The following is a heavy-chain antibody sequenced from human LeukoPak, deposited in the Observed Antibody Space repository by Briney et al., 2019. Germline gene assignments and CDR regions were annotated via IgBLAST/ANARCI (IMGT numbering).Heavy chain of an antibody. CDR2: ISSSSSYI. J-gene: IGHJ4*02. Sequence: GGSLRLSCAASGFTFSSYSMNWVRQAPGKGLEWVSSISSSSSYIYYAASVKGRFTISRDNAKNSLYLQMNSLRAEDTAVYYCARESDVSIAAAFDYWGQGTLVTVSS. CDR3: ARESDVSIAAAFDY. CDR1: GFTFSSYS. D-gene: IGHD6-13*01. V-gene: IGHV3-21*01.